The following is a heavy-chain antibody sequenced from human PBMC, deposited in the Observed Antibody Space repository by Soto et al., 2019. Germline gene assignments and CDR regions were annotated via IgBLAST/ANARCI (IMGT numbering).Heavy chain of an antibody. V-gene: IGHV4-59*01. D-gene: IGHD2-21*02. J-gene: IGHJ6*02. CDR3: ARDLWGYCGTDCYPLDV. Sequence: SETLSLTCTVSGGSISGYYWSWIRQPPGKGLEWIGYMDNTGSTVYNPSFKSRVAISVDTSKSQSSLRLNSVTAADTAVYYCARDLWGYCGTDCYPLDVWGQGTTVTVSS. CDR2: MDNTGST. CDR1: GGSISGYY.